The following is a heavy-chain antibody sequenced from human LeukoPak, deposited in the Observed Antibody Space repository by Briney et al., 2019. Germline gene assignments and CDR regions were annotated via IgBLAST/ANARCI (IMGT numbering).Heavy chain of an antibody. CDR3: AKDVRPGGGGMDV. Sequence: SGGSLRLSCAASGFKFNFYWMSWVRQAPGKGLEWVANINQDGSETYYVDSVRGRFTISRENAKNSVNLQMDSLRAEDTAVYYCAKDVRPGGGGMDVWGQGTTVTVSS. V-gene: IGHV3-7*04. CDR2: INQDGSET. CDR1: GFKFNFYW. D-gene: IGHD3-10*02. J-gene: IGHJ6*02.